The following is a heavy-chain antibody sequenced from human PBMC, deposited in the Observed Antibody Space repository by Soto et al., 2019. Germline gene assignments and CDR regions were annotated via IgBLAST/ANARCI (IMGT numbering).Heavy chain of an antibody. Sequence: QVQLVQSGAEVKEPGSSVKVSCKASGGGNLRDYRTTWVRRAPGQGLEWMGGIIPKLGSANYAQKFQGRVTMTEDESTNSVYMELRSLRSDDTAVYYCARVGEGYNFGAVYWGKGTPVTVSS. CDR3: ARVGEGYNFGAVY. V-gene: IGHV1-69*01. J-gene: IGHJ4*02. D-gene: IGHD5-12*01. CDR1: GGGNLRDYR. CDR2: IIPKLGSA.